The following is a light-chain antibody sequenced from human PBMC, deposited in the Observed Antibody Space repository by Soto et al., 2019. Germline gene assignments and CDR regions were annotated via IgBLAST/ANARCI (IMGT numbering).Light chain of an antibody. Sequence: DIVMTQSPDSLAVSLGERATINCKSSQSVLYSSNNKNYLAWYQQKPGQPPKLLIYRAFTRESGVPDRFSGSGSGTDFTLTISGLQAEDVAVYYCQQYYSTPLAFGGGTKVEI. J-gene: IGKJ4*01. V-gene: IGKV4-1*01. CDR2: RAF. CDR3: QQYYSTPLA. CDR1: QSVLYSSNNKNY.